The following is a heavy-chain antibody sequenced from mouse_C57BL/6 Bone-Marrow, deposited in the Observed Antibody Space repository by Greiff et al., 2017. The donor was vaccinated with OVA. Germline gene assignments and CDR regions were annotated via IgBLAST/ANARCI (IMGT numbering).Heavy chain of an antibody. CDR1: GYSITSGYY. CDR3: ARARSWDPYAMDY. Sequence: EVKLMESGPGLVKPSQSLSLTCSVTGYSITSGYYWNWIRQFPGNKLEWMGYISYDGSNNYNPSLKNRISITRDTSKNQFFLKLNSVTTEDTATYYCARARSWDPYAMDYWGQGTSVTVSS. CDR2: ISYDGSN. D-gene: IGHD4-1*01. J-gene: IGHJ4*01. V-gene: IGHV3-6*01.